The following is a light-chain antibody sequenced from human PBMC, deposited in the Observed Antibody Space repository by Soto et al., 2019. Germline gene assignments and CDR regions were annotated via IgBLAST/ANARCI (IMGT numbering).Light chain of an antibody. Sequence: QPVLTQPPSASGTPGQRVTISCSGSSSNIGSNYVYWYQQLPGTAPRLLIYRSSQRPSGVPDRFSGSKSGTSASLAISGLQSEDEADYYCAAGDDNLSGVVFGGGTQLTVL. V-gene: IGLV1-47*01. J-gene: IGLJ2*01. CDR3: AAGDDNLSGVV. CDR1: SSNIGSNY. CDR2: RSS.